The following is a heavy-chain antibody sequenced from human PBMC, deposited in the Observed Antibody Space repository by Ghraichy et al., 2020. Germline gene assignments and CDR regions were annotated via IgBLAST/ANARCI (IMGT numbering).Heavy chain of an antibody. CDR1: GGSISSYY. CDR2: IYTSGST. Sequence: SETLSLTCTVSGGSISSYYWSWIRQPPGKGLEWIGYIYTSGSTNYNPSLKSRVTISVDTSKNQFSLKLSSVTAADTAVYYCARHIGIVGATTVDYWGQGTLVTVSS. V-gene: IGHV4-4*09. CDR3: ARHIGIVGATTVDY. D-gene: IGHD1-26*01. J-gene: IGHJ4*02.